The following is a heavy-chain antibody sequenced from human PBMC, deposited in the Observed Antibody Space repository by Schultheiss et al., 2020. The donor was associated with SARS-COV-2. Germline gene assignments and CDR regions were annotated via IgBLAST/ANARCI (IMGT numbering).Heavy chain of an antibody. Sequence: GGSLRLSCAASGFTFSSYAMHWVRQAPGKGLEWVAVISYDGSNKYYADSVKGRFTISRDNSKNTLYLQMNSLRAEDTAVYYCARDYQYSSSWYYPYEAFDIWGQGTMVTVSS. V-gene: IGHV3-30*01. J-gene: IGHJ3*02. CDR2: ISYDGSNK. CDR3: ARDYQYSSSWYYPYEAFDI. D-gene: IGHD6-13*01. CDR1: GFTFSSYA.